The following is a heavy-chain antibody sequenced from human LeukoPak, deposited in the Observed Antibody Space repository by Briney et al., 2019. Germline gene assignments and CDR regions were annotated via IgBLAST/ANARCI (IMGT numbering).Heavy chain of an antibody. Sequence: GGSLRLSCAASGFTFSSYGMHWVRQAPGKGLEWVAVIWYDGSNKYYADSVKGRFTISRDNSKNTLYLQMNSLRAEDTAVYYCAREAVAVAGTGYYFDYWGREPWSPSPQ. CDR1: GFTFSSYG. V-gene: IGHV3-33*01. J-gene: IGHJ4*02. D-gene: IGHD6-19*01. CDR3: AREAVAVAGTGYYFDY. CDR2: IWYDGSNK.